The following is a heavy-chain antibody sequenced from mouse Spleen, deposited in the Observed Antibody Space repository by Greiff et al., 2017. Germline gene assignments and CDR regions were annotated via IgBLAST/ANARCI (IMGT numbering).Heavy chain of an antibody. D-gene: IGHD2-10*01. CDR3: ARHPYSYYFDY. V-gene: IGHV1-42*01. CDR1: GYSFTGYY. Sequence: VHVKQSGPELVKPGASVKISCKASGYSFTGYYMNWVKQSPEKSLEWIGEINPSTGGTTYNQKFKAKATLTVDKSSSTAYMQLKSLTSEDSAVYYCARHPYSYYFDYWGQGTTLTVSS. CDR2: INPSTGGT. J-gene: IGHJ2*01.